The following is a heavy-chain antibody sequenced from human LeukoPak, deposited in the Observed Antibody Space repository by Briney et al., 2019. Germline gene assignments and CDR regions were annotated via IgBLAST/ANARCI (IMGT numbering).Heavy chain of an antibody. J-gene: IGHJ4*02. V-gene: IGHV3-23*01. CDR3: AKDRGIQLWLEGMFDY. Sequence: PGGSLRLSCVASGFTFSSYAMSWVRQAPGKGLEWVSAISGSGGSTYYADSVKGRFTISRDNSKNTLYLQMNSLRAEDTAVYYCAKDRGIQLWLEGMFDYWGQGTLVTVSS. D-gene: IGHD5-18*01. CDR2: ISGSGGST. CDR1: GFTFSSYA.